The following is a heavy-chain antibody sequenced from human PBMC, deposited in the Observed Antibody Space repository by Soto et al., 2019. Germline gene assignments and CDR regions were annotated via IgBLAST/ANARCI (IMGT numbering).Heavy chain of an antibody. CDR1: GFTVSSNY. V-gene: IGHV3-53*01. Sequence: GESLKISCAASGFTVSSNYMSWVRQAPGKGLEWVSVIYSGGSTYYADSVKGRFTISRDNSKNTLYLQMNSLRAEDTAVYYCARFAYSSLYFDYWGQGTLVTVSS. CDR3: ARFAYSSLYFDY. CDR2: IYSGGST. J-gene: IGHJ4*02. D-gene: IGHD6-6*01.